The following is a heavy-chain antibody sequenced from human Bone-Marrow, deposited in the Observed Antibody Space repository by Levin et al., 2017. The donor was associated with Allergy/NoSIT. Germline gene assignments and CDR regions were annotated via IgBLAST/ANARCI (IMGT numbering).Heavy chain of an antibody. CDR2: ISAYNGNT. D-gene: IGHD5-18*01. CDR1: SSPFPRFF. J-gene: IGHJ4*02. CDR3: TRDLGLDTTMIFFDY. V-gene: IGHV1-18*01. Sequence: ASVKVSCKASSSPFPRFFLLFFLPSPFPGLEWMGWISAYNGNTNYARKFQGRVTMTTEISTSTAYMELRSLRFDDTAVYYCTRDLGLDTTMIFFDYWGQGTLVTVSS.